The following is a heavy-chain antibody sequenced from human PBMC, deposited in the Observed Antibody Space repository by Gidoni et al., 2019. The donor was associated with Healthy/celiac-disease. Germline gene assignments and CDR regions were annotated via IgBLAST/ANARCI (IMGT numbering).Heavy chain of an antibody. Sequence: EVQLVESGGGLVQPGVSLRLSFAASGFTFSIYSMNWVRQAPGKGLEGVSYISSSSSTIYYADSVKGRFTISRDNAKNSLYLQMNSLRAEDTAVYYCARGGYYDSSGYYPIDYWGQGTLVTVSS. D-gene: IGHD3-22*01. V-gene: IGHV3-48*01. CDR3: ARGGYYDSSGYYPIDY. J-gene: IGHJ4*02. CDR2: ISSSSSTI. CDR1: GFTFSIYS.